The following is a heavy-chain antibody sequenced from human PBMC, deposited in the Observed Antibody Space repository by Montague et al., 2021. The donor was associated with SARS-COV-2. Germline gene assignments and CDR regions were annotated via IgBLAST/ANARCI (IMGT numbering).Heavy chain of an antibody. V-gene: IGHV4-34*01. J-gene: IGHJ5*02. Sequence: SETLSLTCAVYGGSFSGYYWSWIRQPPGKGLEWIGEINHSGNTNYNPSLKSRVTISVDTSKNQFSLKLSSVTAADTAVYYCASLTLGYRGSTSCYSDWFDHWGQGTLVTVSS. CDR1: GGSFSGYY. D-gene: IGHD2-2*02. CDR2: INHSGNT. CDR3: ASLTLGYRGSTSCYSDWFDH.